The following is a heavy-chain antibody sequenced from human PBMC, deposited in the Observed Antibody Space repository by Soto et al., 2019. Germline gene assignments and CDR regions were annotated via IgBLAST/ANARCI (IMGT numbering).Heavy chain of an antibody. V-gene: IGHV6-1*01. CDR3: ARGGSPSQMDV. Sequence: PSQPLSLTCAISWDSVSINSAAWNLIRHSPSRGLEWLGRTYYRSKWYNDYAVSVKSRITINPDTSKNQFSLKLNSVTPEDTAVYYCARGGSPSQMDVWGQWTTDTVSS. CDR1: WDSVSINSAA. CDR2: TYYRSKWYN. D-gene: IGHD6-13*01. J-gene: IGHJ6*02.